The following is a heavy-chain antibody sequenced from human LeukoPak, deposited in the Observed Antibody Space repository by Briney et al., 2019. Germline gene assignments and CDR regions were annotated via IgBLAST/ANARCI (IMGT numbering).Heavy chain of an antibody. CDR1: GGSISSSSYY. Sequence: SETLSLTCTVSGGSISSSSYYWVWLRQPPGKGLEWIGSIYYSGSTYYNPSLKSRVTISVDTSKNQFSVELSSVPAADTAVYYCARLIVGATTAYYYYYRDVWGKGTTVSISS. CDR2: IYYSGST. D-gene: IGHD1-26*01. CDR3: ARLIVGATTAYYYYYRDV. V-gene: IGHV4-39*01. J-gene: IGHJ6*03.